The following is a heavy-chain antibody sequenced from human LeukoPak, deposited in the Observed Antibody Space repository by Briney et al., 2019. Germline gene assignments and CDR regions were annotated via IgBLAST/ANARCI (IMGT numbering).Heavy chain of an antibody. V-gene: IGHV5-51*01. CDR1: GYSFTSYR. CDR3: ARGGGSVEMATITPFFY. CDR2: IYPGDSDT. J-gene: IGHJ4*02. D-gene: IGHD5-24*01. Sequence: GESLKISCKGSGYSFTSYRIGWVRQMPGKGLEWMGIIYPGDSDTRYSPSFQGQVTISADKSISTAYLQWSSLKASDTAMYYCARGGGSVEMATITPFFYWGQGTLVTVSS.